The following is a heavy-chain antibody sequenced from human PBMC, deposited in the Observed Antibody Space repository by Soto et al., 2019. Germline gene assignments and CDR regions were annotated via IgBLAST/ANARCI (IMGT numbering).Heavy chain of an antibody. D-gene: IGHD4-17*01. CDR3: ARPHYGGNSVDF. J-gene: IGHJ4*02. V-gene: IGHV1-8*01. CDR2: LNPNSGKT. CDR1: GYPLTRYD. Sequence: SVKTSCKAPGYPLTRYDINLVRQATGQGLEWMGWLNPNSGKTGYAQKFQGRFTMTRNTSISKAYMELSSLRSEDTAVYYCARPHYGGNSVDFWGQGTLVTASS.